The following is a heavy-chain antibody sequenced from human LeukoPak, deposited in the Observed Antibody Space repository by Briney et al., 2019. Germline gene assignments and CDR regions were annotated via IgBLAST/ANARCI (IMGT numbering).Heavy chain of an antibody. J-gene: IGHJ4*02. CDR2: ISSSSSYT. CDR1: GFTFSSYS. V-gene: IGHV3-21*01. CDR3: ARVRYSYGQPGGIDY. Sequence: GGSLRLSCAASGFTFSSYSMNWVRQAPGKGLEWVSSISSSSSYTYYADSVKGRFTISRDNAKNSLYLQMNSLRAEDTAVYYCARVRYSYGQPGGIDYWGQGTLVTVSS. D-gene: IGHD5-18*01.